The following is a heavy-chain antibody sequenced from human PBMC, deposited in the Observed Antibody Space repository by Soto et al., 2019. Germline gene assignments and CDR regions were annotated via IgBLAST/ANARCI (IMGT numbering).Heavy chain of an antibody. CDR3: ARDWVGDLAY. CDR1: GYTFTSYG. J-gene: IGHJ4*02. CDR2: ISGYNGDT. Sequence: VQLVQSGGEVKQPGASVKVSCKTSGYTFTSYGISWVRQAPGQGLEWMGWISGYNGDTEYVQKFQGRVTVTTDTSTNTAYMEVRSLRSDDTAVYYCARDWVGDLAYWGQGTLVTVSS. D-gene: IGHD4-17*01. V-gene: IGHV1-18*01.